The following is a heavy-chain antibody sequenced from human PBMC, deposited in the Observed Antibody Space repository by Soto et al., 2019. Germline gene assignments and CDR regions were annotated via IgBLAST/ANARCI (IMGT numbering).Heavy chain of an antibody. D-gene: IGHD2-2*02. V-gene: IGHV5-10-1*01. CDR1: GYSFTSYW. J-gene: IGHJ6*02. CDR2: IDPSDSYT. CDR3: ARHSDIVVVPAAISEGMDV. Sequence: GESLKISCKGSGYSFTSYWISWVRQMPGKGLEWMGRIDPSDSYTNYSPSFQGHVTISADKSISTAYLRWSSLKASDTAMYYCARHSDIVVVPAAISEGMDVWGQGTTVTVSS.